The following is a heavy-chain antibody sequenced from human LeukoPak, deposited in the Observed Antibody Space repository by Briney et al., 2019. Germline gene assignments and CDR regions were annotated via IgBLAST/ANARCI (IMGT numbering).Heavy chain of an antibody. D-gene: IGHD3-10*01. Sequence: ASVKVSCKASGGTFSSYAISWVRQAPGQGLEWMGGIIPIFGTANYAQKFQGRVTITADESTSTAYMELSSLRSEDTAVYYCARAHKGYYYGSGSYFTMYYFDYWGQGTLVTVSS. J-gene: IGHJ4*02. CDR3: ARAHKGYYYGSGSYFTMYYFDY. CDR2: IIPIFGTA. V-gene: IGHV1-69*13. CDR1: GGTFSSYA.